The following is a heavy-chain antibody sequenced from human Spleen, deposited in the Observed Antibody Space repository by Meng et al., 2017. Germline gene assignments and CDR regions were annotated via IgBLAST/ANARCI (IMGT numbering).Heavy chain of an antibody. CDR1: GYAFSGYY. J-gene: IGHJ5*02. Sequence: ASVKVSCKASGYAFSGYYMHWVRQAPGQGLEWMGRINPNSGGTNYAQKFQGRVTMTRDTSISTVYMELTRLRSDDTAIYYCARSAGYFYGSGTYSDNWFAPWGHGNLVNGAS. CDR2: INPNSGGT. V-gene: IGHV1-2*06. D-gene: IGHD3-10*01. CDR3: ARSAGYFYGSGTYSDNWFAP.